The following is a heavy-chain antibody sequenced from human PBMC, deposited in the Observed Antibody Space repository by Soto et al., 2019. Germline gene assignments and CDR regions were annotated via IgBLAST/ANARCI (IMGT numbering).Heavy chain of an antibody. Sequence: QVQLVESGGGVIQPGRSLRLSCAASGFPFSRYGMHWVREAPGKGLEWVAVISYDGSNKYYADSVKGRFTISRDNSASTLYLQMNSLRPEDTALYYCVGGQYYFDDRGQGNLVNVSP. J-gene: IGHJ4*02. CDR2: ISYDGSNK. CDR1: GFPFSRYG. CDR3: VGGQYYFDD. V-gene: IGHV3-30*03. D-gene: IGHD3-10*01.